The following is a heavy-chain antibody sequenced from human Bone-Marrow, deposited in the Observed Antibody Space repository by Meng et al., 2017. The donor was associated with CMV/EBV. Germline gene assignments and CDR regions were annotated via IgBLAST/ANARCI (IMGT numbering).Heavy chain of an antibody. CDR2: INPNSGGT. CDR3: ARGPQGGNWYFDL. Sequence: KASGYTFTGYYMHWVRQAPGKGLEWMGWINPNSGGTNYAQKFQGRVTITTDESTNTAFMELSRLRSEDTAVYYCARGPQGGNWYFDLWGRGTLVTVSS. J-gene: IGHJ2*01. V-gene: IGHV1-2*02. CDR1: GYTFTGYY.